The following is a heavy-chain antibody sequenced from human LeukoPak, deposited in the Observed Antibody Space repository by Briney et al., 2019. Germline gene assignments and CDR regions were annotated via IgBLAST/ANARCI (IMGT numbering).Heavy chain of an antibody. J-gene: IGHJ4*02. CDR1: GFTFSSYS. D-gene: IGHD3-16*01. CDR3: AREGGDNIGGNDFDY. Sequence: PGGSLRLSCAASGFTFSSYSMNWVRQAPGKGLEWVSYISSSSSTIYYADSVKGRFTISRDNAKNSLYLQMNSLRAEDTAVYYCAREGGDNIGGNDFDYWGQGTLVTVSS. V-gene: IGHV3-48*01. CDR2: ISSSSSTI.